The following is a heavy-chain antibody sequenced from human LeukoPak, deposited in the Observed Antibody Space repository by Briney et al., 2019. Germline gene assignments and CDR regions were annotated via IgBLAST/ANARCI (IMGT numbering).Heavy chain of an antibody. Sequence: GGSLRLSCAAPGITFSNYNMNWVRQAPGKGLEWISAITSSSSYTFYADSVKGRFTISRDNAQNSLYLQMNSLRVEDTAIYYCARDPYNGAYSEGYYYHYMDVWGKGTTVTVSS. CDR2: ITSSSSYT. D-gene: IGHD1-1*01. CDR1: GITFSNYN. V-gene: IGHV3-21*01. J-gene: IGHJ6*03. CDR3: ARDPYNGAYSEGYYYHYMDV.